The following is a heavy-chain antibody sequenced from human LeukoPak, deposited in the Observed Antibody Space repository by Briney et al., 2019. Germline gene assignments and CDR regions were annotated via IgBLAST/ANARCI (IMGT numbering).Heavy chain of an antibody. Sequence: GRSLRLSCAAYGFTFSDQYMDWVSQAPRKVLEWVGRTRNKANRYTTEYAASVKGRFTISTDDSKNSLYLQMNSLKTEYTAVYYCARGGHYGWPYYFDDWGQGTLVTVSS. CDR3: ARGGHYGWPYYFDD. V-gene: IGHV3-72*01. CDR2: TRNKANRYTT. J-gene: IGHJ4*02. D-gene: IGHD3-16*01. CDR1: GFTFSDQY.